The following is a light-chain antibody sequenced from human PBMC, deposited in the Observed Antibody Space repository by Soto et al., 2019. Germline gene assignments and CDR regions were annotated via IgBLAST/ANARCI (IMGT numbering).Light chain of an antibody. Sequence: EIVLTQSPGTLSLSPGERVTLSCRFSQSVSSTYLAWFQQRPGQFPRLLIYGGSSRATGIPDRFSGSGSGTDFTLAISRLEPEDFAVYYCQQYEGSPLTFGGGTKVDI. CDR3: QQYEGSPLT. J-gene: IGKJ4*01. V-gene: IGKV3-20*01. CDR2: GGS. CDR1: QSVSSTY.